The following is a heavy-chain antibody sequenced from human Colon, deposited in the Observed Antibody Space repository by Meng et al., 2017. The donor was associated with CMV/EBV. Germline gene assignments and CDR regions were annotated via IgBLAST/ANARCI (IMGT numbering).Heavy chain of an antibody. CDR2: INPNSGGT. J-gene: IGHJ4*02. Sequence: ASVKVSCKASGYTFTGYYMHWVRQALGQGLEWMGWINPNSGGTNYAQKFQGRVTMTRDTSISTAYMELSRLRSDDTAVYYCARAADYYDSSGYSYWGQGTLVTVSS. CDR3: ARAADYYDSSGYSY. CDR1: GYTFTGYY. D-gene: IGHD3-22*01. V-gene: IGHV1-2*02.